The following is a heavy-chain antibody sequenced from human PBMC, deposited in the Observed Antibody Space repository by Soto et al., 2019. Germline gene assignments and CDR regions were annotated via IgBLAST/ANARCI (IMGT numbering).Heavy chain of an antibody. CDR2: VIPNLGVT. V-gene: IGHV1-69*08. CDR1: GGTLSSYT. D-gene: IGHD2-15*01. J-gene: IGHJ4*02. Sequence: HVQLVQSGAEVKKPGSSVKVSGNASGGTLSSYTFSWVRQAPGQGLEWMGRVIPNLGVTNYAKKFQGRFTIVVDTSTSTAYMELNSLRYEDTAVYYCARDKGYCSDTSCPVFDYWGQGTLVTVSS. CDR3: ARDKGYCSDTSCPVFDY.